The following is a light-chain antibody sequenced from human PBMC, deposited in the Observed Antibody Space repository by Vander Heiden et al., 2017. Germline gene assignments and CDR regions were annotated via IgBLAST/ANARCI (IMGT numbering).Light chain of an antibody. Sequence: EIVLTQSPGTLSLSPGERATPSCRASQYVSSSNLAWYQQKPGQAPRLLIYGASSRATGIPDRFSGSGSGTDFTLTISRLEPEDFAVYYCQQDDSSPSTFGPGTKLEI. J-gene: IGKJ2*02. CDR1: QYVSSSN. CDR2: GAS. V-gene: IGKV3-20*01. CDR3: QQDDSSPST.